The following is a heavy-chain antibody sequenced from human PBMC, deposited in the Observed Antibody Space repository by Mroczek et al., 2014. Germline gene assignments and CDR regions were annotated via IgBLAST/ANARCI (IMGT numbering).Heavy chain of an antibody. CDR1: GFPFSNYG. CDR3: AKDTKGGTSHHWYFDL. Sequence: VQLVETGGGVVEPGRSLRLSCAASGFPFSNYGFHWVRQAPGKGLEWVALISFDGLNKIYADSVKGRFTISSDTSRNTVYLQMKSLRVEDTAVYYCAKDTKGGTSHHWYFDLWGRGTLVTVSS. J-gene: IGHJ2*01. D-gene: IGHD1-1*01. V-gene: IGHV3-30*18. CDR2: ISFDGLNK.